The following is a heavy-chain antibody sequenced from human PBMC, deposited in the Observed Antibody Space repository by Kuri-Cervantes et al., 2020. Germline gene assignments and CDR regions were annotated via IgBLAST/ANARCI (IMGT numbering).Heavy chain of an antibody. Sequence: GGSLRLSCAASGFTFGSYAMHWVRQAPGKGLEWVAVISYDGSNKYYADSVKGRFTISRDNSKNTLYLQMNSLRAEDTAVYYCARWGYSYGDYYYYGMDVWGQGTTVTVSS. J-gene: IGHJ6*02. CDR1: GFTFGSYA. V-gene: IGHV3-30-3*01. CDR2: ISYDGSNK. CDR3: ARWGYSYGDYYYYGMDV. D-gene: IGHD5-18*01.